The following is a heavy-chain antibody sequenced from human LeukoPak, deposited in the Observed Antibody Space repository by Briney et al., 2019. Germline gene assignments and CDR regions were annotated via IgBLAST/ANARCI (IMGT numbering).Heavy chain of an antibody. CDR3: ARLVPYDYGDYVEDY. Sequence: PSEALSLTCTVSGGSISSSSYYWGWIRQPPGTGLEWIGSIYYSGSTYYNPSLKSRVTISVDTSKNQFSLKLSSVTAADTAVYYCARLVPYDYGDYVEDYWGQGTLVAVSS. J-gene: IGHJ4*02. CDR1: GGSISSSSYY. V-gene: IGHV4-39*01. D-gene: IGHD4-17*01. CDR2: IYYSGST.